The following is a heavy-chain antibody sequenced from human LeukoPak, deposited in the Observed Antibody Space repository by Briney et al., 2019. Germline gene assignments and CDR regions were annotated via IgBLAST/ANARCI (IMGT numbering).Heavy chain of an antibody. Sequence: GGSLRLSCAASGFTFSSYGMHWVRQAPGKGLEWVAVISYDGSNKYYADSVKGRFTISRDNSKNTLYLQMNSLRAEDTAVYYCAKIPAIPTHYYYYGMDVWGQGTTVTVSS. CDR1: GFTFSSYG. V-gene: IGHV3-30*18. J-gene: IGHJ6*02. CDR3: AKIPAIPTHYYYYGMDV. CDR2: ISYDGSNK.